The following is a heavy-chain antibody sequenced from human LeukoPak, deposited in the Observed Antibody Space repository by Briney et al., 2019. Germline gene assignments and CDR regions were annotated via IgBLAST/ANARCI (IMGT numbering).Heavy chain of an antibody. CDR1: GFTFSSYA. Sequence: GGSLRLSCAASGFTFSSYAMSWVRQAPGKGLEWVSAISGSGGSIYYADSVKGRFTISRDNAKNTMYLQMNSLRVEDTAIYYCARGGFGHNMDVWGKGTTVTVSS. CDR3: ARGGFGHNMDV. CDR2: ISGSGGSI. D-gene: IGHD3-3*01. V-gene: IGHV3-23*01. J-gene: IGHJ6*03.